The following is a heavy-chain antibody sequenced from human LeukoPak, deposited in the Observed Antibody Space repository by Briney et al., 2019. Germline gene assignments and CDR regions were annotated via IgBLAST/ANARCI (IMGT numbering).Heavy chain of an antibody. V-gene: IGHV3-21*01. Sequence: PGGSLRLSCAASVFTFSSYSMNWIRQAPGKGLEWVSSISGSSSYIYYADSVKGRFTISRANAKNSLYLQMNSLRAEDTAVYYCARDQSSVAGTTYNWFDPWGQGTLVTVSS. J-gene: IGHJ5*02. CDR3: ARDQSSVAGTTYNWFDP. CDR2: ISGSSSYI. CDR1: VFTFSSYS. D-gene: IGHD6-19*01.